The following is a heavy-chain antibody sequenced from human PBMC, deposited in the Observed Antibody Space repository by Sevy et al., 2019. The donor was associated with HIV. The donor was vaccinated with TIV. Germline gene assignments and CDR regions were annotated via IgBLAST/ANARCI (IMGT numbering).Heavy chain of an antibody. CDR3: AREDYYDSSGYWGYFDY. D-gene: IGHD3-22*01. CDR1: GYTFTGYY. CDR2: INPNSGGT. J-gene: IGHJ4*02. V-gene: IGHV1-2*02. Sequence: ASVKVSCKASGYTFTGYYMHWVRQAPGQGLEWMGWINPNSGGTNYAQKVQGRVTMTRDTSISTAYMELSRLRSDDTAVYYCAREDYYDSSGYWGYFDYWGQGTLVTVSS.